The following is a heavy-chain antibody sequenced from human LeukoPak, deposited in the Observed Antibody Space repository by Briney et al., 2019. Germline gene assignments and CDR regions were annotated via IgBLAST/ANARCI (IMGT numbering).Heavy chain of an antibody. D-gene: IGHD3/OR15-3a*01. J-gene: IGHJ4*02. CDR2: INPNSGGT. V-gene: IGHV1-2*02. CDR1: GYTLTRYY. CDR3: ATGWTSDLYFDD. Sequence: GASLKVSCKASGYTLTRYYMHWVRQAPGQGLEWMGWINPNSGGTNYAQKFRGRVTMTRDTSISTAYMELSRLRSDDTAVYYCATGWTSDLYFDDWGQGTLVTVSS.